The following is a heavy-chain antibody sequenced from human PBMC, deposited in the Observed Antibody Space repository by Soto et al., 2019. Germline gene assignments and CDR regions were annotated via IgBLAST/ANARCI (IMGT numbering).Heavy chain of an antibody. CDR2: IYSSGST. V-gene: IGHV4-31*03. D-gene: IGHD3-22*01. CDR3: AREVGYCDGSTRLSSLYFDF. Sequence: PSETLSLTCTVSGGSVSRGAYYWSWVRQHPGKGLEWIGYIYSSGSTYYNPSLKSRVTISVDTSRNQFSLKLNSVTAADTAVYYCAREVGYCDGSTRLSSLYFDFWGQGTMVTVSS. CDR1: GGSVSRGAYY. J-gene: IGHJ4*02.